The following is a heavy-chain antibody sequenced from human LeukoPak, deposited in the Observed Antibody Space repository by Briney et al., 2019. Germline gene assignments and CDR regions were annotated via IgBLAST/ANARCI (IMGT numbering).Heavy chain of an antibody. V-gene: IGHV3-74*01. CDR2: INSDGSWT. CDR3: ISSYETY. Sequence: GGSLRLSCAASGNYWMHWVRQAPGKGLVWVSHINSDGSWTSYADSVKGRFTISKDNAKNTVYLQMNNLRAEDTAVYYCISSYETYWGRGTLVTVSS. CDR1: GNYW. J-gene: IGHJ4*02. D-gene: IGHD2-2*01.